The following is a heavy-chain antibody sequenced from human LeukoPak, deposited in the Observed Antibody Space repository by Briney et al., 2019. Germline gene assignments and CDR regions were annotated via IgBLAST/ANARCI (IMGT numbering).Heavy chain of an antibody. V-gene: IGHV3-21*01. CDR1: GFTFSSYS. CDR3: ARDLSIAVAGTRFDY. CDR2: IGSSSSYI. Sequence: GGSLRLSCAASGFTFSSYSMNWVRQAPGKGLEWVSSIGSSSSYIYYADSVKGRFTISRDNAKNSLYLQMNSLRAEDTAVYYRARDLSIAVAGTRFDYWGQGTLVTVSS. J-gene: IGHJ4*02. D-gene: IGHD6-19*01.